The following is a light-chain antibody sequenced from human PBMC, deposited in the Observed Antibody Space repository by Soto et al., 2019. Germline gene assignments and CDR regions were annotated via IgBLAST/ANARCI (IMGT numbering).Light chain of an antibody. J-gene: IGKJ4*01. CDR1: QSVSSTY. CDR3: QQYGRSPPT. V-gene: IGKV3-20*01. Sequence: ETVLTQSPGTLSLSPGERAALSCRASQSVSSTYLAWYQQKPGQAPRLLIYGASSRATGIPDRFSGSGSGTDFTLTISILEPEDFAVYYCQQYGRSPPTFGGGTTVEIK. CDR2: GAS.